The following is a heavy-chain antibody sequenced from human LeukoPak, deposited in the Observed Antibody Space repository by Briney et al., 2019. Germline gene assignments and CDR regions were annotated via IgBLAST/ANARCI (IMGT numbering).Heavy chain of an antibody. Sequence: PGGSLRLSCAASGFTFSSYAMSWVRQAPGKGLVWVSRINSDGSATAYADSVKGRFTISGDNAENTLYLQMNSLRAEDTAVYYCARGTAGYHSSYFDYWGQGTLVTVSS. J-gene: IGHJ4*02. CDR2: INSDGSAT. D-gene: IGHD3-16*02. CDR3: ARGTAGYHSSYFDY. CDR1: GFTFSSYA. V-gene: IGHV3-74*01.